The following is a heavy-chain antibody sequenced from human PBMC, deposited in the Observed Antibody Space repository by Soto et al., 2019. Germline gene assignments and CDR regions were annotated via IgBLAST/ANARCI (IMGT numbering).Heavy chain of an antibody. Sequence: GGSLSLSCAASGFNFRSYAMSWVRQAPGKGLEWEATIKLDGREKNYLDSVQGRFTISRDDADNSMSLQMSSLRGEDTAVYFCVRELDGDGRFDYWGLGTPVAVSS. D-gene: IGHD3-3*01. V-gene: IGHV3-7*01. CDR2: IKLDGREK. CDR3: VRELDGDGRFDY. J-gene: IGHJ4*02. CDR1: GFNFRSYA.